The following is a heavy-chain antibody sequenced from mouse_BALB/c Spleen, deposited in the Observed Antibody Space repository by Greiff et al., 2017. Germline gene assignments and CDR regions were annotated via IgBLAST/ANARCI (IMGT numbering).Heavy chain of an antibody. V-gene: IGHV5-17*02. J-gene: IGHJ4*01. CDR2: ISSGSSTI. Sequence: EVQLQESGGGLVQPGGSRKLSCAASGFTFSSFGMHWVRQAPEKGLEWVAYISSGSSTIYYADTVKGRFTISRDNPRNTLFLQMTSLSSEDTAMYYCARSSYGNYAYYARDYWGQGTSVTVSS. CDR3: ARSSYGNYAYYARDY. D-gene: IGHD2-1*01. CDR1: GFTFSSFG.